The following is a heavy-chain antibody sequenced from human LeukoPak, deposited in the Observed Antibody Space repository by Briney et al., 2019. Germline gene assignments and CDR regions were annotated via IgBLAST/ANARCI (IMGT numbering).Heavy chain of an antibody. J-gene: IGHJ4*02. CDR1: GYTFTRYG. V-gene: IGHV1-18*01. CDR3: ARDHSNWNYAPDF. CDR2: ISASNGNT. D-gene: IGHD1-7*01. Sequence: ASVKVSCKASGYTFTRYGISWVRQAPGQGLQWLGWISASNGNTNYAQKFRDRVTMSTDTSTGTAYLDVRSLTSDDTAVYYCARDHSNWNYAPDFWGQGTLVIVSP.